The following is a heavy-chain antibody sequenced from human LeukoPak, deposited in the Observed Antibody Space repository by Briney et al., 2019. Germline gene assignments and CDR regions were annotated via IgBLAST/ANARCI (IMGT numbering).Heavy chain of an antibody. Sequence: PSETLSLTCAVYGGSFSGYYWSWIRQPPGKGLEWIGEINHSGSTNYNPSLKSRVTISVDTSKNQFSLKLSSVTAADTALYYCARLIPTHFDYWGQGALVTVSS. J-gene: IGHJ4*02. CDR3: ARLIPTHFDY. CDR1: GGSFSGYY. V-gene: IGHV4-34*01. CDR2: INHSGST. D-gene: IGHD2-2*02.